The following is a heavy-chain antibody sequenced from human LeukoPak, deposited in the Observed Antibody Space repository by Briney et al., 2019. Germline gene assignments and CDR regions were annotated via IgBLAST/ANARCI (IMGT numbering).Heavy chain of an antibody. CDR2: ISAYNGNT. V-gene: IGHV1-18*01. J-gene: IGHJ3*02. CDR1: GYTFTSYG. CDR3: ARNQIEPYAFDI. Sequence: ASVKVSCKASGYTFTSYGISWMRQAPGQGLEWMGWISAYNGNTNYAQKLQGRVTMTTDTSTSTAYMELRSLRSDDTAVYYCARNQIEPYAFDIWGQGTMVTVSS. D-gene: IGHD1-14*01.